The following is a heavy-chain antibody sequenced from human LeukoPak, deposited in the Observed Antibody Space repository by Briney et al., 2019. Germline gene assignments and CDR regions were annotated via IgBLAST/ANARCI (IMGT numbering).Heavy chain of an antibody. D-gene: IGHD6-19*01. V-gene: IGHV4-4*02. Sequence: SETLSLTCTVSGGSISSDTWWSWVRQPPGRGLEWIGEVYHRGSPNYNPSLKSRVTISVDTSKNQFSLKLSSVTAADTAVYYCARHKWLVGYFDYWGQGTLVTVSS. CDR2: VYHRGSP. CDR1: GGSISSDTW. J-gene: IGHJ4*02. CDR3: ARHKWLVGYFDY.